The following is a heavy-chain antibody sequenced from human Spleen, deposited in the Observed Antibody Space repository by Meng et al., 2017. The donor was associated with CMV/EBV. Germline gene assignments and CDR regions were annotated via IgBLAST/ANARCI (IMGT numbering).Heavy chain of an antibody. J-gene: IGHJ4*02. V-gene: IGHV4-4*07. D-gene: IGHD1-1*01. CDR1: GGSISSYY. CDR3: ARSRWSAGNAFLFDY. CDR2: IYTSGST. Sequence: VHLPALGPGLVKPSETPSLTCTASGGSISSYYWSWIRQPAGKGLEWIGRIYTSGSTNYNPSLKSRVTMSVDTSKNQFSLKLSSVTAADTAVYYCARSRWSAGNAFLFDYWGQGTLVTVSS.